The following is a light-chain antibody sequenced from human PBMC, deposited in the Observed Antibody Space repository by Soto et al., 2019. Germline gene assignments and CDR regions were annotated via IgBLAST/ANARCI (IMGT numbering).Light chain of an antibody. CDR2: AAS. CDR1: QSISSY. J-gene: IGKJ5*01. Sequence: DIQMTQSPSSLSASLGDRVTITCRASQSISSYLNWYQQKPGKAPKLLIYAASSLQSGVPSRFSGGGSGTDFTLTISSLQPEDFATYYGQHSDRTPYTFGQGTRLEIK. V-gene: IGKV1-39*01. CDR3: QHSDRTPYT.